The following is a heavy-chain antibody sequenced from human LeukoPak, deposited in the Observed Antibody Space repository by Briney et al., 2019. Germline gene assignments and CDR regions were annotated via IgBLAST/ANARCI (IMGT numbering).Heavy chain of an antibody. CDR2: ISYDGSNK. J-gene: IGHJ6*03. Sequence: QTGGSLRLSCAASGFTFTTYWMSWVRQAPGKGLEWVAVISYDGSNKYYADSVKGRFTISRDNSKNTLYLQMNSLRVEDTAVYYCAREGNNYYYYMDVWGKGTTVTVSS. CDR1: GFTFTTYW. CDR3: AREGNNYYYYMDV. V-gene: IGHV3-30*03.